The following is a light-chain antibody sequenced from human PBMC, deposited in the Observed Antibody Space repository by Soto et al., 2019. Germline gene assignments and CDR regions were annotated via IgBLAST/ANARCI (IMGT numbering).Light chain of an antibody. J-gene: IGKJ2*01. V-gene: IGKV3-20*01. Sequence: DIVLTQSPGTLSLSPGEGATLSCRASQSVSSSYLAWYQQKPGQAPRLLIFSASSRATGIPDRFSGSGSGTDFTLTISRLEPEDFAFYYCQQYDSSPYTFGQGTKLEIK. CDR2: SAS. CDR3: QQYDSSPYT. CDR1: QSVSSSY.